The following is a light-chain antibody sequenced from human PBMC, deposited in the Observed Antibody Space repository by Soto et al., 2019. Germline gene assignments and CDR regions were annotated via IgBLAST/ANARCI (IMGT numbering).Light chain of an antibody. CDR1: SSDVGGYNY. CDR2: DVT. J-gene: IGLJ2*01. CDR3: CSYAGSYTHVV. Sequence: QSALTQPRSVSGSPGQSVTISCTGTSSDVGGYNYVSWYQQHPGKAPKFMIYDVTKRTSGVPDRFSGSKSGNTASLTISGLQAEDEADYYCCSYAGSYTHVVFGGGTKVTVL. V-gene: IGLV2-11*01.